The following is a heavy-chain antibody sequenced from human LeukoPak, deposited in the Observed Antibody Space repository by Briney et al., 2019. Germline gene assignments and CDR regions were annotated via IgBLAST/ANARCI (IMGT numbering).Heavy chain of an antibody. CDR2: IYSGGST. CDR3: ARDIGHYGMDV. CDR1: GFTDSSNY. V-gene: IGHV3-53*01. Sequence: PGGSLRLSCAASGFTDSSNYMSWVRQDPGKGLEWVSVIYSGGSTYYADSVKGRFTISRDNSKNTLYLQMNSLRAEDTAVYYCARDIGHYGMDVWGLGTTVTVSS. J-gene: IGHJ6*02. D-gene: IGHD1-26*01.